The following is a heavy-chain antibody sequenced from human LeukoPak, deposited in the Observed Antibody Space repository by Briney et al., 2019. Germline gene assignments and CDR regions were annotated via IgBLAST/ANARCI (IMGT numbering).Heavy chain of an antibody. J-gene: IGHJ3*02. CDR2: IYYSGNT. V-gene: IGHV4-59*08. Sequence: PSETLSLTCAVFVGSINSYYWSWIRQPPGKGLEWIGYIYYSGNTNYNPSFKSRVTISVDTSKNQFSLKLSSVTAADTAIYYCVRQPSATAAFDIWGQGTMVTVSS. CDR3: VRQPSATAAFDI. D-gene: IGHD2-2*01. CDR1: VGSINSYY.